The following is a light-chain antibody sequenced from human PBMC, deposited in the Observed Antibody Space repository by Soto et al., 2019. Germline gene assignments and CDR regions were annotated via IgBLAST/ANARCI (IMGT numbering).Light chain of an antibody. J-gene: IGKJ1*01. CDR3: QQYGSSSWT. V-gene: IGKV3-20*01. Sequence: IGFTESPGTVSLSPGERATLSCRASQSVSSTYLAWYQQQPGQAPRLLIYGASNRATGIPDRFSGSGSGTDFTLTISRLEPEDFAVYYCQQYGSSSWTFGQGTKV. CDR1: QSVSSTY. CDR2: GAS.